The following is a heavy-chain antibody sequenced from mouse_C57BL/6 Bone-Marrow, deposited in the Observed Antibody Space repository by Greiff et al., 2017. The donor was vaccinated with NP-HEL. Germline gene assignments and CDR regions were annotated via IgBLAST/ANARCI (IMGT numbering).Heavy chain of an antibody. J-gene: IGHJ1*03. V-gene: IGHV14-3*01. D-gene: IGHD2-4*01. Sequence: VQLQQSVAELVRPGASVKLSCTASGFNIKNTYMHWVKQRPGQGLEWIGRIDPANGNTKYAPKLQGKATITADTSSNTAYLHISSLTSEDTAFYYCTRPYDYGGYFDVWGTGTTVTVSS. CDR3: TRPYDYGGYFDV. CDR2: IDPANGNT. CDR1: GFNIKNTY.